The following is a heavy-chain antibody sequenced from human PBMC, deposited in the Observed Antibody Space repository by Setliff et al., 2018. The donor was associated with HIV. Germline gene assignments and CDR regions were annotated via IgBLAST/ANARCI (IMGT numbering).Heavy chain of an antibody. CDR2: IYHSGST. J-gene: IGHJ5*02. Sequence: TLSLTCTVSGGSVNVDYWSWLRQPPGKALEWIGSIYHSGSTYYNPSLRSRVAISVDTSKNQFSLKLSSVTAADTAVYYCARDAPTVYANGWFDPWGQGTLVTVSS. CDR3: ARDAPTVYANGWFDP. D-gene: IGHD2-8*01. V-gene: IGHV4-59*02. CDR1: GGSVNVDY.